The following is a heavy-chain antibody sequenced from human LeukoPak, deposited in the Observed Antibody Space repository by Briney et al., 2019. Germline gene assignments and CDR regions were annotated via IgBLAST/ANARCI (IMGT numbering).Heavy chain of an antibody. J-gene: IGHJ4*02. D-gene: IGHD2/OR15-2a*01. CDR3: VSFYETY. V-gene: IGHV3-30*03. CDR2: ISYDGNDE. CDR1: GFTFSNYG. Sequence: GGSLRLSCVASGFTFSNYGMHWVRQAPGKGLEWVTTISYDGNDEYYADSVKGRFTISKDNAKNTVYLQMNSLRAEDTAVYYCVSFYETYWGRGTLVTVSS.